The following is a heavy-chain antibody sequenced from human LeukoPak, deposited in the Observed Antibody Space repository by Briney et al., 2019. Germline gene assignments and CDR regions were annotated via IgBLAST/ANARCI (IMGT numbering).Heavy chain of an antibody. Sequence: PSETLSLTCTVSGDSISRYYWSWIRQPPGKGLEWIGYIYYSGSTNYNPSLKSRVTVSVDTSKNQFSLKLSSVTAADTAVYYCARDRVRDYDFWSGHEYYFDYWGQGTLVTVSS. D-gene: IGHD3-3*01. CDR3: ARDRVRDYDFWSGHEYYFDY. CDR1: GDSISRYY. J-gene: IGHJ4*02. CDR2: IYYSGST. V-gene: IGHV4-59*12.